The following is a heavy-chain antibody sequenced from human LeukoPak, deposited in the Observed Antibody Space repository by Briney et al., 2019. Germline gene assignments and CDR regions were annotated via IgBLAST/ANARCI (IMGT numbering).Heavy chain of an antibody. Sequence: GGSLRLSCAASGFTFSSYVMHWVRQPPGKGLQWVAVISSDASTIYYADAVRGRFTISRDNSKNTVYLQMNSLRPEDAAIYFCARESTTGAYFDYWGPGTVVTVSS. D-gene: IGHD7-27*01. CDR3: ARESTTGAYFDY. CDR1: GFTFSSYV. CDR2: ISSDASTI. V-gene: IGHV3-30*01. J-gene: IGHJ4*02.